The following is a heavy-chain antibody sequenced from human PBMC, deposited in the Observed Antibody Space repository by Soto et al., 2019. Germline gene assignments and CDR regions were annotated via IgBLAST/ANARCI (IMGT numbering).Heavy chain of an antibody. V-gene: IGHV4-59*12. J-gene: IGHJ4*02. CDR2: MYHSGST. CDR1: GGSISSYY. D-gene: IGHD2-2*01. CDR3: DRVPDY. Sequence: SETLSLTCTVSGGSISSYYWSWIRQPPGKGLEWIGYMYHSGSTYYNPSLKSRVTISIDRSKNQFSLKLSSVTAADTAVYYCDRVPDYRGQGILVTVSS.